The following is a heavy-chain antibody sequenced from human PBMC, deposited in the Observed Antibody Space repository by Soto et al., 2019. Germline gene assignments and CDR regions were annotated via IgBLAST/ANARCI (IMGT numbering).Heavy chain of an antibody. CDR1: GGTFSSYA. CDR2: TIPIFGTA. CDR3: ARGAFYYDRSGYYGGFAY. V-gene: IGHV1-69*13. Sequence: SVKVSCKASGGTFSSYAISWVRQAPGQGLEWMGGTIPIFGTANYAQKFQGRVTITADESTSTAYMEVSSLRSEDTAVYYCARGAFYYDRSGYYGGFAYWGQGTLVTVSS. J-gene: IGHJ4*02. D-gene: IGHD3-22*01.